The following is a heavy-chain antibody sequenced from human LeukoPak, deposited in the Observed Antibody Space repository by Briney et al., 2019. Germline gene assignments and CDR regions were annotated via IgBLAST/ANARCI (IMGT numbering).Heavy chain of an antibody. J-gene: IGHJ4*02. Sequence: GGSLRLSCAASGFTFNSYAMQWVRQAPGKGLEFVSVISSDGQSTYYASSVKGRFIISRDNSKNTLYLQMGSLRTEDMAMYYCAKADCSSSSCYTVNYWGQGTLVTVSS. V-gene: IGHV3-64*01. D-gene: IGHD2-2*02. CDR2: ISSDGQST. CDR1: GFTFNSYA. CDR3: AKADCSSSSCYTVNY.